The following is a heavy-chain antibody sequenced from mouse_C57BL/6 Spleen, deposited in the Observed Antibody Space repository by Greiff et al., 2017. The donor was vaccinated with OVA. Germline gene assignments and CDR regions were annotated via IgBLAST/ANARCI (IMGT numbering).Heavy chain of an antibody. J-gene: IGHJ4*01. Sequence: EVQRVESGPELVKPGASVKIPCKASGYTFTDYNMDWVKQSHGKSLEWIGDINPNNGGTIYNQKFKGKATLTVDKSSSTAYMELRSLTSEDTAVYYCARNGKTAQDAMDYWGQGTSVTVSS. CDR2: INPNNGGT. D-gene: IGHD3-2*02. V-gene: IGHV1-18*01. CDR1: GYTFTDYN. CDR3: ARNGKTAQDAMDY.